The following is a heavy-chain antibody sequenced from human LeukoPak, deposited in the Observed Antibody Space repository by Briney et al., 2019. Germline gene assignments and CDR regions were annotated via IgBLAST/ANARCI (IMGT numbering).Heavy chain of an antibody. V-gene: IGHV4-39*01. CDR1: GGSISSSSYY. Sequence: PSETLSLTCTVSGGSISSSSYYWGWIRQPPGKGLEWIGSIYYSGSTYYNPSLKGRVTISVDTSKNQFSLKLSSVTAADTAVYYCATHLRRDHYYDSSGYYFSVGWFDPWGQGTLVTVSS. CDR3: ATHLRRDHYYDSSGYYFSVGWFDP. CDR2: IYYSGST. J-gene: IGHJ5*02. D-gene: IGHD3-22*01.